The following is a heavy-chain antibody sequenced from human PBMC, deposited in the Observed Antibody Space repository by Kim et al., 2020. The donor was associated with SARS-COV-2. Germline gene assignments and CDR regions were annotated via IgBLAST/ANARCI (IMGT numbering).Heavy chain of an antibody. Sequence: GGSLRLSCAASGFTFSIYAMSWVRQAPGKGLEWVSAISGSGGSTYYADSVKGRFTISRDNSKNTLYLQMNSLRAEDTAVYYCAKFTTAMVNYYYGMDVWGQGTTVTVSS. D-gene: IGHD5-18*01. CDR2: ISGSGGST. J-gene: IGHJ6*02. CDR3: AKFTTAMVNYYYGMDV. V-gene: IGHV3-23*01. CDR1: GFTFSIYA.